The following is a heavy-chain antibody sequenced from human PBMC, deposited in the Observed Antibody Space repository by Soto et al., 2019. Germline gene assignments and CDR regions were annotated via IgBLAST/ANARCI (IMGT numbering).Heavy chain of an antibody. J-gene: IGHJ6*02. CDR2: IYYSGST. D-gene: IGHD3-10*01. CDR3: ARARMVRGIIYYYGMDV. Sequence: QVQLQESGPGLVKSSQTLSLTCTVSGGPISSDGNYWSWIRQHPGKGLEWIGYIYYSGSTYYNPSLKSRVTISVDTSKNQFSLKLNSVTAADTAVYYCARARMVRGIIYYYGMDVWGQGTTVTVSS. V-gene: IGHV4-31*03. CDR1: GGPISSDGNY.